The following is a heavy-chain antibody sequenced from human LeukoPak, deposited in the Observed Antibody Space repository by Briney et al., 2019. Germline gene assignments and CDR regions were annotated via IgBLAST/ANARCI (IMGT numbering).Heavy chain of an antibody. D-gene: IGHD3-3*01. CDR3: AREGGFYRPLDY. Sequence: SETLSLTCTVSRDSISNYYWNWIRQPPGKGLEWIGYIYYSGSTNYNPSLKSRVTISVDTSKNQFSLKLSSVTAADTAVYYCAREGGFYRPLDYSGQGTLVTVSS. J-gene: IGHJ4*02. CDR1: RDSISNYY. V-gene: IGHV4-59*01. CDR2: IYYSGST.